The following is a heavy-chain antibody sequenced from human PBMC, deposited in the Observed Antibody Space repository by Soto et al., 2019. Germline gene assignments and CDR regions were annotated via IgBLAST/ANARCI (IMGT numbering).Heavy chain of an antibody. J-gene: IGHJ3*02. CDR1: GGSVSSDSYN. D-gene: IGHD4-17*01. CDR2: IYYSGST. V-gene: IGHV4-39*01. Sequence: QLQLQESGPGLVKPSETLSLTCTVSGGSVSSDSYNWDWIRQPPGKGLAWIGTIYYSGSTDYNPSLQSRVTISEDASNNQFSLKVTSVTAADTAAYYCARFYGNAFDIWGRGATVTVS. CDR3: ARFYGNAFDI.